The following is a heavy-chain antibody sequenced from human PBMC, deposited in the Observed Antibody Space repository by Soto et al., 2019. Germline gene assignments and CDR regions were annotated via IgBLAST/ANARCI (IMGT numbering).Heavy chain of an antibody. Sequence: GGSLRLSCAASGLTFTKAWMNWVRQAPGKGLEWVGRIKSKNDGGATEYSPTVKDSFTISRDDSKDTLYLQMNSLKTEDTAMYYCTTDAEWGIWGQGTMVTVSS. CDR3: TTDAEWGI. J-gene: IGHJ3*02. CDR1: GLTFTKAW. V-gene: IGHV3-15*07. D-gene: IGHD2-8*01. CDR2: IKSKNDGGAT.